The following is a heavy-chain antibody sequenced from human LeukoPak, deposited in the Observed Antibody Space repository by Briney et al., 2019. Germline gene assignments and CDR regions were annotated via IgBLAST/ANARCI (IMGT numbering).Heavy chain of an antibody. Sequence: GASVTVSCTASGYIFSNFFSRYAINWVRQAPGQGLEWMGGTIPIFGTANYAQKFQGRVTITADESTSTAYMELSSLRSEDTAVYYCARSRGSCYSCGDYWGQGTLVTVSS. D-gene: IGHD2-15*01. V-gene: IGHV1-69*13. CDR3: ARSRGSCYSCGDY. CDR1: GYIFSNFFSRYA. J-gene: IGHJ4*02. CDR2: TIPIFGTA.